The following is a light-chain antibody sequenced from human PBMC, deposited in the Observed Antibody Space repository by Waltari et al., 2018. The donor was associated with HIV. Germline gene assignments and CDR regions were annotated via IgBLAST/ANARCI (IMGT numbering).Light chain of an antibody. Sequence: EVVFTHSPRTLSLSPAETATVSCRASQDLGSIYLSWYQQKPGQGPRLVIYDVSKRASGVPERFSGSGSGTDFTLVISRVEPEDFAVYFCHQYGKSSVTFGQGTKLEIK. CDR1: QDLGSIY. J-gene: IGKJ2*01. CDR2: DVS. V-gene: IGKV3-20*01. CDR3: HQYGKSSVT.